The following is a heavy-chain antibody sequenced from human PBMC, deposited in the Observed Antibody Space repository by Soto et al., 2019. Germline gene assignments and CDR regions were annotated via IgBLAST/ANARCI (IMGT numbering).Heavy chain of an antibody. J-gene: IGHJ4*02. CDR2: ISNTGGGT. Sequence: EVQLLDSGGGLVQPGGSRGLSCAASGFTFNNYAMNWVRQAPGMGLEWVATISNTGGGTYYADSVKGRCTISRYNSKKTLSLQMSSMRVEDTAVYYCGKDRLAGNFDYWGQGTQVTVSS. CDR1: GFTFNNYA. V-gene: IGHV3-23*01. CDR3: GKDRLAGNFDY.